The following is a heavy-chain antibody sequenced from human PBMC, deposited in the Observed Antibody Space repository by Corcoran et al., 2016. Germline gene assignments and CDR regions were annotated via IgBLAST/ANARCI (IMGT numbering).Heavy chain of an antibody. D-gene: IGHD1-26*01. V-gene: IGHV1-2*02. CDR2: INPNSGGT. CDR3: ARGEEYSGSYYWYNWFDP. J-gene: IGHJ5*02. Sequence: QVQLVQSGAEVKKPGASVKVSCKASGYTFTGYYMHWVRQAPGQGLEWMGCINPNSGGTNYAQKFQGRVTMTRDTSISTAYMELGRLRSDDTAVYYCARGEEYSGSYYWYNWFDPWGQGTLVPVSS. CDR1: GYTFTGYY.